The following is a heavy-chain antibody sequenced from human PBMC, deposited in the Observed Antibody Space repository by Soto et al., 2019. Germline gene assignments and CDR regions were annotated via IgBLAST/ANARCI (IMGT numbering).Heavy chain of an antibody. CDR3: ARKARAVGALAYYRMAG. D-gene: IGHD1-26*01. CDR2: ISSYTGDSYYRHTANT. CDR1: GYTFTDYH. V-gene: IGHV1-18*04. J-gene: IGHJ6*02. Sequence: ASVKFSCKASGYTFTDYHIHWVRQAPGQGLEWMGWISSYTGDSYYRHTANTEYAQKFQGRVSLTTDTFTTTAYMELRGLRSDDTAVYYCARKARAVGALAYYRMAGRGQGNTVTAS.